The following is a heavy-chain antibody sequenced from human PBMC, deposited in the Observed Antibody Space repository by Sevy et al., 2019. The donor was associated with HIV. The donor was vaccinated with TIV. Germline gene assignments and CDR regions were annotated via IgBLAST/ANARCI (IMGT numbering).Heavy chain of an antibody. CDR1: GFTFSNAW. V-gene: IGHV3-15*01. J-gene: IGHJ3*02. Sequence: GGSLRLSCAASGFTFSNAWMSWVRQAPGKGLEWVGRIKSKTDGGTTDYAAPVKGRFTISRDDSKNTLYLKMNSLKTEDTAVYYCTTDSRLITFGGVIVFAFDIWGQWTMVTVSS. CDR3: TTDSRLITFGGVIVFAFDI. D-gene: IGHD3-16*02. CDR2: IKSKTDGGTT.